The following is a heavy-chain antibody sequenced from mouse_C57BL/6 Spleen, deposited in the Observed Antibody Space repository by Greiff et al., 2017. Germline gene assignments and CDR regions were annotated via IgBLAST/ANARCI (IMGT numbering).Heavy chain of an antibody. CDR3: TRTPVVEGDWYFDV. CDR2: IRNKANNHAT. J-gene: IGHJ1*03. CDR1: GFTFSDAW. Sequence: EVKVEESGGGLVQPGGSMKLSCAASGFTFSDAWMDWVRQSPEKGLEWVAEIRNKANNHATYYAESVKGRFTISRDDSKSSVYLQMNSLRAEDTCSYYCTRTPVVEGDWYFDVWGTGTTVTVSS. D-gene: IGHD1-1*01. V-gene: IGHV6-6*01.